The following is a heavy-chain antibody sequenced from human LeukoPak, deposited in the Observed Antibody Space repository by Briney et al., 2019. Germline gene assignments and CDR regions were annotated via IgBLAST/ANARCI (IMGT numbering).Heavy chain of an antibody. V-gene: IGHV5-51*01. J-gene: IGHJ4*02. CDR1: GYIFTTYW. Sequence: GGSLEISWKGSGYIFTTYWIGWVRQVPGKGVEWMVIFYPGYSDTRYSPSFPAQVTISADKSISTAYLQWSSLKASDTAMYYCARRISGYGYWGQGTLVTVSS. CDR3: ARRISGYGY. CDR2: FYPGYSDT. D-gene: IGHD5-12*01.